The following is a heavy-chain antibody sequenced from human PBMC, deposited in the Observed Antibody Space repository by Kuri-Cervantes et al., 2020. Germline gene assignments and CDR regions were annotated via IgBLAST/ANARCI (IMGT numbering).Heavy chain of an antibody. J-gene: IGHJ4*02. CDR2: ISSSSSYI. Sequence: GGSLKLSFAASGFTFSSYSMNWVRQAPGKGLEWVSSISSSSSYIYYADSVKGRFTISRDNAKNSLYLQMNSLRAEDTAVYYCAREGSTVVTPFDYWGQGTLVTVSS. V-gene: IGHV3-21*01. D-gene: IGHD4-23*01. CDR3: AREGSTVVTPFDY. CDR1: GFTFSSYS.